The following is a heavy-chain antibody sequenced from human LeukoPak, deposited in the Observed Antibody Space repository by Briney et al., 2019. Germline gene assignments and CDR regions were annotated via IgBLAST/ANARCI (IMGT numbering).Heavy chain of an antibody. CDR1: GGSISSYY. Sequence: SETLSLTCTVSGGSISSYYWSWIRPPPGKGLEWIGYIYYSGSTNYNPSLKSRVTISVDTSKNQFSLKLSSVTAADTAVYYCARVTMVRGVGNWFDPWGQGTLVTVSS. V-gene: IGHV4-59*01. D-gene: IGHD3-10*01. CDR2: IYYSGST. CDR3: ARVTMVRGVGNWFDP. J-gene: IGHJ5*02.